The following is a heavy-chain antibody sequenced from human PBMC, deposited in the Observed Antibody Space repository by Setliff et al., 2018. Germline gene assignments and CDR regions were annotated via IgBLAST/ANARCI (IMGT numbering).Heavy chain of an antibody. CDR1: GGSISSGSDY. V-gene: IGHV4-61*09. CDR3: AICRYQVPYNY. Sequence: SETLSLTCSVSGGSISSGSDYWTWIRQPAGKGLEWIGHIYTSGSTNYNPSLKSRVTISVDTSKNQFSLRLSSVTAADTAVYYCAICRYQVPYNYWGQGSLVT. CDR2: IYTSGST. D-gene: IGHD2-2*01. J-gene: IGHJ4*02.